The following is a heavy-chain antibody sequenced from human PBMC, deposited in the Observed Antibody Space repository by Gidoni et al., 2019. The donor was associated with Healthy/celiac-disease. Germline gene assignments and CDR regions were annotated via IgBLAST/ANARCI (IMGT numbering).Heavy chain of an antibody. CDR3: ARDLDAFDI. CDR2: IYYSGRT. CDR1: GGAISSSSHY. Sequence: QLQLQESGPGLVKPSETLSPTCTVSGGAISSSSHYWGWIRQPPGKGLEWIGSIYYSGRTYYNPSLKSRVTISVDTCKNQFSLKLSSVTAADTAVYYCARDLDAFDIWGQGTMVTVSS. J-gene: IGHJ3*02. V-gene: IGHV4-39*01.